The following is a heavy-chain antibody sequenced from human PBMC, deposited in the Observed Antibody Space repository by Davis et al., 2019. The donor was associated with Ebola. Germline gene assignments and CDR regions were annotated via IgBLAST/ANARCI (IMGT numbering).Heavy chain of an antibody. D-gene: IGHD2-2*01. J-gene: IGHJ6*04. CDR3: TTSGIVVVPAASAGLDV. V-gene: IGHV3-15*01. Sequence: PGGSLRLSCAASGFTFTNAWMSWVRQAPGKGLEWVGRIKEKTDGGTTDYAAPVKGRFTISRGDSENTLYLQMNSLKTEDTAIYYCTTSGIVVVPAASAGLDVWGKGTTVTVSS. CDR1: GFTFTNAW. CDR2: IKEKTDGGTT.